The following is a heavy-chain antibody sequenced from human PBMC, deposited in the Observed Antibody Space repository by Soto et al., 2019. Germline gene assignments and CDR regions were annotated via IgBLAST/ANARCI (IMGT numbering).Heavy chain of an antibody. Sequence: VKVSCKASGGTFSSYAISWVRQAPGQGLEWMGGIIPIFGTANYAQKFQGRVTITADESTSTAYMELSSLRSEDTAVYYCARSRNNWNYVLPYGMDVWGQGTTVTVSS. J-gene: IGHJ6*02. CDR3: ARSRNNWNYVLPYGMDV. D-gene: IGHD1-7*01. CDR2: IIPIFGTA. V-gene: IGHV1-69*13. CDR1: GGTFSSYA.